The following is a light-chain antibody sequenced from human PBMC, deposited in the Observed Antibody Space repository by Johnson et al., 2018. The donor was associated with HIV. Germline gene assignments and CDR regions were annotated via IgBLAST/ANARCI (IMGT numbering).Light chain of an antibody. J-gene: IGLJ1*01. V-gene: IGLV1-51*01. CDR1: SSNIGNNY. CDR2: DNN. CDR3: GTWDSSLSAGGVNYG. Sequence: QSVLTQPPSVSAAPGQKVTISCSGTSSNIGNNYVSWYQQFTGTAPKLVIHDNNKRPPGIPDRFSGSKSGTSATLGITGLQTGDEADYYCGTWDSSLSAGGVNYGFGTGTKVTVL.